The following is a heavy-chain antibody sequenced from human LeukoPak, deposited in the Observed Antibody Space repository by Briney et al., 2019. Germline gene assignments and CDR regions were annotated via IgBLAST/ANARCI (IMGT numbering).Heavy chain of an antibody. D-gene: IGHD6-19*01. J-gene: IGHJ4*02. CDR1: GGSISSGSYY. CDR3: AGTGIAVA. V-gene: IGHV4-39*07. CDR2: IYLSGST. Sequence: SETLSLTCTVSGGSISSGSYYWGWIRQPPGKGLEWIGSIYLSGSTYYNPSLKSRVTISVDTSKNQFSLKLSSVTAADTAVYYCAGTGIAVAWGQGTLVTVSS.